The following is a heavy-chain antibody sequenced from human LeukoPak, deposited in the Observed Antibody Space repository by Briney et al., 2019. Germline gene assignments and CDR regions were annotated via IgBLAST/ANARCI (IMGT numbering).Heavy chain of an antibody. CDR1: GGSVSSGSHY. V-gene: IGHV4-61*01. CDR2: IYYSGST. Sequence: SETLSLTCTVSGGSVSSGSHYWSWIRQPPGKGLEWIGYIYYSGSTNYNPSLKSRVTISVDTSKNQFSLKLSSVTAADTAVYYCARVGYSYGFPDYWGQGTLVTVSS. CDR3: ARVGYSYGFPDY. D-gene: IGHD5-18*01. J-gene: IGHJ4*02.